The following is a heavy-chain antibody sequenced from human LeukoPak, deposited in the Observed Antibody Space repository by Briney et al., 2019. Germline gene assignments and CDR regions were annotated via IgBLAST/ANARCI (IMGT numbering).Heavy chain of an antibody. J-gene: IGHJ3*02. CDR3: ARDRRGSPDAFDI. D-gene: IGHD2-15*01. CDR2: ISSSSSYI. Sequence: GGSLRLSCAASGFTFSSYSMNWVRQAPGKGLEWVSSISSSSSYIYYADSVKGRFTISRDNAKNSLYLQTNSLRAEDTAVYYCARDRRGSPDAFDIWGQGTMVTVSS. CDR1: GFTFSSYS. V-gene: IGHV3-21*01.